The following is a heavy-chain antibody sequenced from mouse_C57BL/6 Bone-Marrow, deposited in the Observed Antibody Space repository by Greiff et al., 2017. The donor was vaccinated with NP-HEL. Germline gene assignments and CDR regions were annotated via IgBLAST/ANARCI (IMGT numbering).Heavy chain of an antibody. Sequence: EVQVVESGGGLVKPGGSLKLSCAASGFTFSSYAMSWVRQTPEKRLEWVATISDGGSYTYYPDNVKGRFTISRDNAKNNLYLQMSHLKSEDTAMYYCARGAYYSNSWFAYWGQGTLVTVSA. J-gene: IGHJ3*01. CDR1: GFTFSSYA. CDR2: ISDGGSYT. D-gene: IGHD2-5*01. CDR3: ARGAYYSNSWFAY. V-gene: IGHV5-4*01.